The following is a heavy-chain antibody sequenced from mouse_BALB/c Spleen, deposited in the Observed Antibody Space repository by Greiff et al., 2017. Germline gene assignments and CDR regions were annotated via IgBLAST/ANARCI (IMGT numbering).Heavy chain of an antibody. CDR3: ARYFSRGDWFAY. Sequence: VQLQQPGAELVMPGASVKMSCKASGYTFTDYWMHWVKQRPGQGLEWIGAIDTSDSYTSYNQKFKGKATLTVDESSSTAYMQLSSLTSEDSAVYYCARYFSRGDWFAYWGQGTLVTVSA. V-gene: IGHV1-69*01. CDR2: IDTSDSYT. J-gene: IGHJ3*01. CDR1: GYTFTDYW.